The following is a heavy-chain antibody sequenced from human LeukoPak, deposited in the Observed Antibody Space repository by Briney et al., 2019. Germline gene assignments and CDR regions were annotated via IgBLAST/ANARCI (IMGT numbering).Heavy chain of an antibody. CDR2: IYPGDSDT. CDR1: GYSFTSYW. V-gene: IGHV5-51*01. Sequence: GGSLRLSCKGSGYSFTSYWIGWVRQMPGKGLEWMGTIYPGDSDTRYSPSFQGQVTISVDKSISTAYLQWSSLKASGTAMYYCARGVGSRWYTSADYWGQGTLVTVSS. CDR3: ARGVGSRWYTSADY. D-gene: IGHD6-13*01. J-gene: IGHJ4*02.